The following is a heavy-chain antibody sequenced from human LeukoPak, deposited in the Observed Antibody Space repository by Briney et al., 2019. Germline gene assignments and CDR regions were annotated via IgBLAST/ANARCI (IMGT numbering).Heavy chain of an antibody. CDR2: ISAYNGNT. J-gene: IGHJ2*01. V-gene: IGHV1-18*01. Sequence: ASVKVSCKASGYTFTSYGISWVRQAPGQGLEWMGWISAYNGNTNYAQKLQGRVTMTTDTSTSTAYMELRSLRSDDTAVYYCARDRRYYDSSGLLPFGLWGRGTLVTVSS. CDR3: ARDRRYYDSSGLLPFGL. D-gene: IGHD3-22*01. CDR1: GYTFTSYG.